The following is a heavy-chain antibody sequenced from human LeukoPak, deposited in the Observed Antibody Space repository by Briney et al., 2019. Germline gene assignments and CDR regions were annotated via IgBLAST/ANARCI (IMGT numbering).Heavy chain of an antibody. CDR2: IYSGGST. Sequence: PGGSLRLSCAASGFTVSSNYMSWVRQAPGKGLEWVSVIYSGGSTYYADSVKGRFTISRDNSKNTLYLQMNSLRAEDTAVYYCATRSRDTAMEIAVDYWGQGTLVTVSS. CDR1: GFTVSSNY. D-gene: IGHD5-18*01. CDR3: ATRSRDTAMEIAVDY. J-gene: IGHJ4*02. V-gene: IGHV3-53*01.